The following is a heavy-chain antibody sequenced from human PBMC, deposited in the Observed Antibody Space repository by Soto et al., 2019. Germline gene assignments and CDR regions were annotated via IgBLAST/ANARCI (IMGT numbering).Heavy chain of an antibody. CDR3: ARGDGAGPYAFWSGSPVGYFDY. Sequence: QVQLVESGGGVVQPGRSLRLSCAASGFTFSSYAMHWVRQAPGKGLEWVAVISYDGSNKYYADSVKGRFTISRDNSKNTLYLQMNSLRAEDTAVYYCARGDGAGPYAFWSGSPVGYFDYWGQGTLVTVSS. CDR1: GFTFSSYA. J-gene: IGHJ4*02. D-gene: IGHD3-3*01. CDR2: ISYDGSNK. V-gene: IGHV3-30-3*01.